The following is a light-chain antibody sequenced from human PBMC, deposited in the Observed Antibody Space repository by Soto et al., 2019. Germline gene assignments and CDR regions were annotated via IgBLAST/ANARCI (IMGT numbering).Light chain of an antibody. J-gene: IGKJ3*01. V-gene: IGKV1-27*01. CDR3: QQYNNAPPFT. Sequence: DIQMTQSPSSLSASVGDRVTITCRASQSIVTYLNWYLQKPGKAPKLLIYSASTLQSGVPSRFRGSGSGTDFTLTISSLQPQDVATYYCQQYNNAPPFTFGPGTKVEIK. CDR2: SAS. CDR1: QSIVTY.